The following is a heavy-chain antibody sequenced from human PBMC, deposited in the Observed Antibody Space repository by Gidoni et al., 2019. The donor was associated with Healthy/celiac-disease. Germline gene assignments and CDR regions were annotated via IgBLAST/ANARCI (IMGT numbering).Heavy chain of an antibody. J-gene: IGHJ2*01. D-gene: IGHD6-6*01. CDR1: GGSLSGYY. CDR3: ARFSAARPKRYFDL. V-gene: IGHV4-34*01. CDR2: INHSGST. Sequence: QVQLQQWGAGLLKPSETLSLTCAVDGGSLSGYYWSWIRQPPGKGLEWIGEINHSGSTNYNPSLKSRVTISVDTSKNQFSLKLSSVTAADTAVYYCARFSAARPKRYFDLWGRGTLVTVSS.